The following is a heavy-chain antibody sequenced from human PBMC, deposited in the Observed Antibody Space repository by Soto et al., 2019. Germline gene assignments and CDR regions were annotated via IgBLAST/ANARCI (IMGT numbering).Heavy chain of an antibody. J-gene: IGHJ4*02. Sequence: ASVKVSCTVSGYTLTELSMHWVRQAPGKGLEWMGGFDPEDGETIYAQKFQGRVTMTEDTSTDTAYMELSSLRSEDTAVYYCATWAYDSSGYYRFDYWGQGTLVTVSS. V-gene: IGHV1-24*01. D-gene: IGHD3-22*01. CDR1: GYTLTELS. CDR3: ATWAYDSSGYYRFDY. CDR2: FDPEDGET.